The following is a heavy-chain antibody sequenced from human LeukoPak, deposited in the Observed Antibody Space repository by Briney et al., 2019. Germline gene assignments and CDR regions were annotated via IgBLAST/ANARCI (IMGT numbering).Heavy chain of an antibody. CDR2: IYHSGST. Sequence: SETLSLTCTVSGYSISSGYYWGWIRQPPGKGLEWIGSIYHSGSTYYNPSLKSRVTISVDTSKNQFSLKLNSVTAADTAVYYCARIYSSSWFLNWFDPWGRGTLVTVSS. D-gene: IGHD6-13*01. V-gene: IGHV4-38-2*02. J-gene: IGHJ5*02. CDR1: GYSISSGYY. CDR3: ARIYSSSWFLNWFDP.